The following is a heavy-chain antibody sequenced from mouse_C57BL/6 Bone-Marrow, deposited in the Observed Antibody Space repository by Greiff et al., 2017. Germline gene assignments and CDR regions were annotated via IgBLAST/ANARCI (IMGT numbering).Heavy chain of an antibody. J-gene: IGHJ3*01. V-gene: IGHV1-53*01. Sequence: QVQLQQPGAELVKPGASVKLSCKASGYTFTSYWMHWVKQRPGQGLEWIGDINPSSGGTNYNEKFKSKATLTVDKSSSTAYMQLSSLTSEDSAVYYCASENDGYGGRFQFAYWGQGTLVTVSA. D-gene: IGHD2-3*01. CDR1: GYTFTSYW. CDR3: ASENDGYGGRFQFAY. CDR2: INPSSGGT.